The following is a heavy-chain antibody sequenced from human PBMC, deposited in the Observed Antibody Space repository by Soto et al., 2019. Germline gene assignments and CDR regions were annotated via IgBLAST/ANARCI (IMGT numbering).Heavy chain of an antibody. Sequence: GSLRLSCAASGFTFSSYAMSWVRQAPGKGLEWVSAISGSGGSTYHADSVKGRFTISRDNSKNTLYLQMSSLRAEDTAVYYCAKAIGDIVVVPAAIRFDYWGQGTLVTVSS. CDR3: AKAIGDIVVVPAAIRFDY. CDR2: ISGSGGST. D-gene: IGHD2-2*01. J-gene: IGHJ4*02. CDR1: GFTFSSYA. V-gene: IGHV3-23*01.